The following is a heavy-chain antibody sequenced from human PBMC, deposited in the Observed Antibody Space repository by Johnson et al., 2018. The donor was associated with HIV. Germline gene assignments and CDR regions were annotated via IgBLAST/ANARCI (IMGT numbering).Heavy chain of an antibody. Sequence: QVQLVESGGGVVQPGRSLRLSCAASGFTFSSYAMHWVRQAPGKGLEWVAVISYDGSNKYYADSVKGRFTISRDNSKNTMYLQMNSLRAEDTAVYYCARVGRGGGVVVPAPYDAFDIWGQGTMVTVSS. D-gene: IGHD2-2*01. CDR1: GFTFSSYA. V-gene: IGHV3-30*04. CDR3: ARVGRGGGVVVPAPYDAFDI. J-gene: IGHJ3*02. CDR2: ISYDGSNK.